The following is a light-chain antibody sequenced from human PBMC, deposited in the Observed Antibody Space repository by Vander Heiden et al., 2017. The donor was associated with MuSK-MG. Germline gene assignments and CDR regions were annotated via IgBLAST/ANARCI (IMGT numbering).Light chain of an antibody. CDR1: QSISSY. Sequence: DIQMTQSPFSLSASVGDRVTTTCRASQSISSYLNWYQQKPGKAPKLLIYAASNLQGGVPSRFSGSGSGTDFTLTISSLQREDFATYYCQQSYSTHSFGPGTKVDFK. CDR3: QQSYSTHS. J-gene: IGKJ3*01. CDR2: AAS. V-gene: IGKV1-39*01.